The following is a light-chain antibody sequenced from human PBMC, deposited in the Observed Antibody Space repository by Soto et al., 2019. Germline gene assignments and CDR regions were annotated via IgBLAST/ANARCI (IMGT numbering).Light chain of an antibody. CDR1: GSNIGAGFD. CDR3: QSYDSSLSVPYV. J-gene: IGLJ1*01. CDR2: GNT. Sequence: QLVLTQPPSVSGAPGQRVTISCTGSGSNIGAGFDVHWYQQVPGTAPKLLIYGNTNRPSGVPDRFSGSKSGTSASLAITGLQAEDEADYYCQSYDSSLSVPYVFGGGTKLTVL. V-gene: IGLV1-40*01.